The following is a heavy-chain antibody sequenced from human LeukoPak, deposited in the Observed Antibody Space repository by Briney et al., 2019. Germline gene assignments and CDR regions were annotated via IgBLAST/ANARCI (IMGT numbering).Heavy chain of an antibody. V-gene: IGHV3-23*01. D-gene: IGHD2-2*01. J-gene: IGHJ4*02. CDR2: ISGSGGST. CDR3: ASPMVTSWQYSFDY. CDR1: GFTFSSYA. Sequence: GGSLRLSCAASGFTFSSYAMSWVRQAPGKGLEWVSAISGSGGSTYYADSLKGRFTISRDNSKNTLYLQMNSLRAEDTAVYYCASPMVTSWQYSFDYWGQGTLVTVSS.